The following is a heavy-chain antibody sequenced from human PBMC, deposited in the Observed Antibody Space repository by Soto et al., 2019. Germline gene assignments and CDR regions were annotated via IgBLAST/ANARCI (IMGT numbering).Heavy chain of an antibody. CDR2: ISAYNGNT. CDR3: ARDRSSSWYRPPSHYGMDV. V-gene: IGHV1-18*04. D-gene: IGHD6-13*01. CDR1: GYTFTSYG. Sequence: ASVKVSCKASGYTFTSYGISWVRQAPGQGLEWMGWISAYNGNTNYAQKLQGRVTMTTDTSTSTAYMELRSLRSDDTAVYYCARDRSSSWYRPPSHYGMDVWGQGTTVTVSS. J-gene: IGHJ6*02.